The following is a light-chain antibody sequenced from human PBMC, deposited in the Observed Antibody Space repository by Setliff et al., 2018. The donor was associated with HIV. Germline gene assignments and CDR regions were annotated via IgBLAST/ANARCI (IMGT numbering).Light chain of an antibody. Sequence: QSALTQPASVSGSPGQSITISCSGTNSDVGGYNYVSWYQQHPGKAPKLLIYDVSERASGVSMHFSGSKSGNTASLTISSLQVEDEGDYYCASYTGTSTPYVFGSGTKVTVL. J-gene: IGLJ1*01. CDR1: NSDVGGYNY. CDR2: DVS. V-gene: IGLV2-14*01. CDR3: ASYTGTSTPYV.